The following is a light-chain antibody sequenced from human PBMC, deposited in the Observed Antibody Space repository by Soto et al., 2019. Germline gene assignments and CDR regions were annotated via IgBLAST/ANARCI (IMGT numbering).Light chain of an antibody. Sequence: EIVLTQSPGTLPLSPGERATLSCRASQSVASNYLAWYQQKPGQAPRLLIYAASGRATGIPDRFSGSGSGTDFTLTISRLEPEDFAVYDCQQYGSAPWTFGQGTKV. CDR3: QQYGSAPWT. CDR2: AAS. CDR1: QSVASNY. J-gene: IGKJ1*01. V-gene: IGKV3-20*01.